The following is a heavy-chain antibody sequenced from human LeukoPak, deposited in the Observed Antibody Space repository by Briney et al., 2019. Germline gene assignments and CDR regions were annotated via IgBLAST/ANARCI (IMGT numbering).Heavy chain of an antibody. CDR1: GFTFSNFW. J-gene: IGHJ4*02. CDR3: TRLECDCIIGGDY. V-gene: IGHV3-7*01. Sequence: PGGSLRLSCAASGFTFSNFWMSWVRQAPGKGLEWVAGINKDGSEGFYVNSVKGRFTISRDNARNSLYLQINSLSAEDTAVYYCTRLECDCIIGGDYWGQGALITVSP. D-gene: IGHD3-16*01. CDR2: INKDGSEG.